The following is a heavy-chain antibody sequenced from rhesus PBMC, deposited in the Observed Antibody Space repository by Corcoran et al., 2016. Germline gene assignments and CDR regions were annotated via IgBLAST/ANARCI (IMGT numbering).Heavy chain of an antibody. CDR3: ARAGSGWYTEPFDY. CDR1: GGSISSTY. CDR2: IASSWYT. V-gene: IGHV4S11*01. J-gene: IGHJ4*01. D-gene: IGHD6-31*01. Sequence: QVQLQESGPGLVMPSETLSLTCAVSGGSISSTYWSWISQAPGKGLEWIRRIASSWYTYSHPSLKSRVTLSVDTSKSQLSLRLSSVTAADTAVYYCARAGSGWYTEPFDYWGQGVLVTVSS.